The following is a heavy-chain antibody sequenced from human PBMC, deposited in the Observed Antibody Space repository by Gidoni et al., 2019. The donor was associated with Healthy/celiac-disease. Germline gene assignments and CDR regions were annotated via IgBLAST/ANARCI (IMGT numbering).Heavy chain of an antibody. CDR3: ARGRSGSWYHY. J-gene: IGHJ4*02. D-gene: IGHD6-13*01. V-gene: IGHV4-34*01. CDR2: INHSGST. CDR1: GGSFSGYY. Sequence: QVQLQQWGAGLLKPSETLSLTCAVYGGSFSGYYWSWIRQPPGKGLEWIGEINHSGSTNYNPSLKSRVTISVDTSKNQFSLKLSSVTAADTAVYYCARGRSGSWYHYWGQGTLVTVSS.